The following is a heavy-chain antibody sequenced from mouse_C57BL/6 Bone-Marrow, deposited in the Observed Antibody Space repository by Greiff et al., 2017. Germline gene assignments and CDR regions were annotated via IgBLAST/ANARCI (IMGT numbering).Heavy chain of an antibody. V-gene: IGHV1-81*01. J-gene: IGHJ3*01. CDR1: GYTFTSYG. CDR2: IYPRSGNT. CDR3: ARKLRAY. Sequence: VQLQQSGAELARPGASVKLSCKASGYTFTSYGISWVKQRTGQGLEWIGEIYPRSGNTYYNEKFKGKATLTADKSSSTAYMELRSLTSADSAVYFCARKLRAYWGQGTLVTVSA. D-gene: IGHD1-1*01.